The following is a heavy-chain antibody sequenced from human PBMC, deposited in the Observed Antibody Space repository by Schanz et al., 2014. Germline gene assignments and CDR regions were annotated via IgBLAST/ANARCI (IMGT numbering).Heavy chain of an antibody. CDR2: IRSSATPI. V-gene: IGHV3-48*01. CDR3: AKYRGYYRGSGSYREIED. D-gene: IGHD3-10*01. CDR1: GFTFSDYS. Sequence: VQVVQSGGGLVKPGGSLRLSCAASGFTFSDYSMNWVRQAPGKGPEWVSDIRSSATPIYYADSVRGRFTMSRDNSRNTLYLQMNSLRPEDTAVYYCAKYRGYYRGSGSYREIEDCGQGPLVTVAS. J-gene: IGHJ4*02.